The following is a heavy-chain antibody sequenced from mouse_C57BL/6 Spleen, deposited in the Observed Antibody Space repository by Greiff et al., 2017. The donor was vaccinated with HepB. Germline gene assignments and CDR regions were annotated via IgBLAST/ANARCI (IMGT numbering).Heavy chain of an antibody. V-gene: IGHV1-69*01. J-gene: IGHJ2*01. CDR3: ARGNYYGSGGFYFDY. CDR1: GYTFTSYW. CDR2: IDPSDSYT. Sequence: VKLQQPGAELVMPGASVKLSCKASGYTFTSYWMHWVKQRPGQGLEWIGEIDPSDSYTNYNQKFKGKSTLTVDKSSSTAYMQLSSLTSEDSAVYYCARGNYYGSGGFYFDYWGQGTTLTVSS. D-gene: IGHD1-1*01.